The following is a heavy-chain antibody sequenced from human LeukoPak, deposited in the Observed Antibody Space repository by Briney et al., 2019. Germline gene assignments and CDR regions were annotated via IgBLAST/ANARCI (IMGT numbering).Heavy chain of an antibody. D-gene: IGHD2-15*01. CDR3: AKDGCNGGSCYFDY. CDR2: ISGSGGST. J-gene: IGHJ4*02. Sequence: GGSLRLSCAASGFTFSSYAMNWVRQAPGKGLEWVSAISGSGGSTYYADSVKGRFTISRDNSKNTLYLQMNSLRAEDTAVYYCAKDGCNGGSCYFDYWGQGTLVTVSS. V-gene: IGHV3-23*01. CDR1: GFTFSSYA.